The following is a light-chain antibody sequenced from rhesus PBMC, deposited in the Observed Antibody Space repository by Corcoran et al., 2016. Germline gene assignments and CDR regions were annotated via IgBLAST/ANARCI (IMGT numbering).Light chain of an antibody. V-gene: IGKV1S6*01. CDR2: SEA. CDR3: QQHNNYPPT. Sequence: DIQMTQSPSSLSASVGDRVTITCQTSQGISSWLAWYQQNPGKAPKFLIYSEATLESGVPSRFGASGSWTYFTLTISSLQPEDFATYYCQQHNNYPPTFGQGTRVEIK. J-gene: IGKJ1*01. CDR1: QGISSW.